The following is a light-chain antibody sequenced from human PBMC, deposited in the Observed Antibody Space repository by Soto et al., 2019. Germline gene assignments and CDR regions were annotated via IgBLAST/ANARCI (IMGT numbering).Light chain of an antibody. CDR2: NNN. Sequence: QPVLTQPPSASGTPGQRVTISCSGSSSNIGSNPVNWYQQLPGTAPTLLIYNNNQRPSGVPDRFSGSKSGTSASLAISGLQSEDEADYYCAAWDDNLNSKVFGGGTKVTVL. V-gene: IGLV1-44*01. J-gene: IGLJ2*01. CDR1: SSNIGSNP. CDR3: AAWDDNLNSKV.